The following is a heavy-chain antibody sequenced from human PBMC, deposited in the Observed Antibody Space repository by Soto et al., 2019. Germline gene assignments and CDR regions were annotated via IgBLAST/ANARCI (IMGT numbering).Heavy chain of an antibody. D-gene: IGHD3-16*01. CDR3: AREPPLGAYTMDV. CDR2: INSGSNSI. J-gene: IGHJ6*02. V-gene: IGHV3-48*02. Sequence: GGSLRLSCAAPGFTFRTYSMNWVRQAPGKGLEWLSYINSGSNSISYADSVEGRFTISRDNAKNSLSLEMNSLRDEDTAVYYCAREPPLGAYTMDVWGQGTTVTVSS. CDR1: GFTFRTYS.